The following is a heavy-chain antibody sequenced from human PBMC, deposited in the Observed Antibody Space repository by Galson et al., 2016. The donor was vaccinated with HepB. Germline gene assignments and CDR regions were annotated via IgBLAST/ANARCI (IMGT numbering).Heavy chain of an antibody. D-gene: IGHD6-13*01. V-gene: IGHV3-30*18. CDR2: ISYDGSDK. CDR3: AKDTSAPAGISP. J-gene: IGHJ4*02. CDR1: GFTFGCCG. Sequence: SCAASGFTFGCCGMHWVRQAPGKGLEWVAVISYDGSDKYYSDSVKGRFTISRDNSNNTLHLQMNSLRVDDTAVYYCAKDTSAPAGISPWGQGALVTVSS.